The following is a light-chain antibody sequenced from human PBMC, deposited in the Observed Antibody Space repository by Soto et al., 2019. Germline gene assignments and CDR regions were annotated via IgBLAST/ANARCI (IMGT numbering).Light chain of an antibody. CDR3: RTFGGTKV. CDR2: EVT. V-gene: IGLV2-8*01. J-gene: IGLJ2*01. Sequence: QSAPTQPPSASGSPGQSVTISCTGSSSDVGANNYVSWYQQHPGKAPKLIIYEVTKRPSGVPDGFSGSKSGNTASATVSGVQAADEGDYSCRTFGGTKVFGGGTKLTVL. CDR1: SSDVGANNY.